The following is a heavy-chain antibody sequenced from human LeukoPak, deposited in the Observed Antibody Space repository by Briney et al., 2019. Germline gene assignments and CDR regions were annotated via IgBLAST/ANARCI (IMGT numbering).Heavy chain of an antibody. CDR2: INPNSGGT. V-gene: IGHV1-2*02. CDR1: GYTFTGYY. D-gene: IGHD2-2*02. J-gene: IGHJ4*02. CDR3: ARGGPRYCSSTSCYTPPGFDY. Sequence: GASVKVSCKASGYTFTGYYMHWVRQAPGQGLEWMGWINPNSGGTNYAQKFQGRVTMTRDTSISTAYMELSRLRSDDTAVYYCARGGPRYCSSTSCYTPPGFDYWGQGTLVTVSS.